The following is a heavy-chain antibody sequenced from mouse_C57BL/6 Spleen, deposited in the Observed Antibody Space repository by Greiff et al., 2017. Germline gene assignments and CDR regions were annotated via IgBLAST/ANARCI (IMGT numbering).Heavy chain of an antibody. V-gene: IGHV1-42*01. J-gene: IGHJ2*01. Sequence: VQLQQSGPELVKPGASVKISCKASGYSFTGYYMNWVKQSPEKSLEWIGEINPSTGGTTYNQKFKAKATLTVDKSSSTAYMQLKSLTSEDSAVYYCARSSHCGSSPDYWGQGTTLTVSS. CDR1: GYSFTGYY. CDR3: ARSSHCGSSPDY. D-gene: IGHD1-1*01. CDR2: INPSTGGT.